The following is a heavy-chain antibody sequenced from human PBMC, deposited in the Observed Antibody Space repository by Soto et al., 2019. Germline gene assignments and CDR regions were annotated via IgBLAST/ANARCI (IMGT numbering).Heavy chain of an antibody. Sequence: ASVKVSCKASGYTFTGYYMHWVRQAPGQGLEWMGWINPNSGGTNYAQKFQGWVTMTRDTSISTAYMELSRLRSDDTAVYYCARDHRAMVRGVITYNYDYWGQGTLVTVSS. J-gene: IGHJ4*02. CDR1: GYTFTGYY. D-gene: IGHD3-10*01. CDR2: INPNSGGT. V-gene: IGHV1-2*04. CDR3: ARDHRAMVRGVITYNYDY.